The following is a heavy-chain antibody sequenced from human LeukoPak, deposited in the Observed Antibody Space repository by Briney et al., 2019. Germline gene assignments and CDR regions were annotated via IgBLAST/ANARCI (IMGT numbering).Heavy chain of an antibody. Sequence: SETLSLTCAVSGYSISSGYYWGWIRQPPGKGLQWIGSIYHSGSTSYNPSLKSRVTISVDTSKNQFSLKLSSVTAADTAVYYCATSRWELQPADVFDIWGQGTMVTVSS. V-gene: IGHV4-38-2*01. J-gene: IGHJ3*02. D-gene: IGHD1-26*01. CDR3: ATSRWELQPADVFDI. CDR1: GYSISSGYY. CDR2: IYHSGST.